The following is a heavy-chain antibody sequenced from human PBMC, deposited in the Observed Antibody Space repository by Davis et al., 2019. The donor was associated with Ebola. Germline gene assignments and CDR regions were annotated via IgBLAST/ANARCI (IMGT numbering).Heavy chain of an antibody. V-gene: IGHV2-26*01. CDR2: IFSNDEK. CDR1: GFSLSNARMG. D-gene: IGHD2-15*01. Sequence: SGPTLVKPTETLTLTCTVSGFSLSNARMGVSWIRQPPGKALEWLAHIFSNDEKSYSTSLKSRLTISKDTSKSQVVLTMTNMDPVDTATYYCARARGGWSSYYYYGMDVWGQGTTVTVSS. CDR3: ARARGGWSSYYYYGMDV. J-gene: IGHJ6*02.